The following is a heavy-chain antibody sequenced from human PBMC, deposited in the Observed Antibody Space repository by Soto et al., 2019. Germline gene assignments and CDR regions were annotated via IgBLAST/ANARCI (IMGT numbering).Heavy chain of an antibody. CDR3: ASCQGAVPTDYNNWLET. Sequence: SETLSLTCAVYGGSLSGYYCNWCRQPPGKGLEWIGEINHSGGTNYNPSLNSRVTISVDTSNNQFSLNLISVTAADTAVYYCASCQGAVPTDYNNWLETWGQGTLVTVSS. CDR1: GGSLSGYY. D-gene: IGHD3-16*01. J-gene: IGHJ5*02. V-gene: IGHV4-34*01. CDR2: INHSGGT.